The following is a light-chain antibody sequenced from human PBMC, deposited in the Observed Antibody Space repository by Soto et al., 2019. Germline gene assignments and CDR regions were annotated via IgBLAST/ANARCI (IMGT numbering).Light chain of an antibody. CDR1: QSLLYTSNNKNY. J-gene: IGKJ5*01. CDR2: WAS. V-gene: IGKV4-1*01. Sequence: DIVMTQSPDSLAVSLGARATINCKSSQSLLYTSNNKNYLAWYQQKPGQPPKLLIVWASTRASGVTDRFSGSGSGTDFTLSIGSLKAEDVAVYYCKPYYHAPITVGQGTRREIK. CDR3: KPYYHAPIT.